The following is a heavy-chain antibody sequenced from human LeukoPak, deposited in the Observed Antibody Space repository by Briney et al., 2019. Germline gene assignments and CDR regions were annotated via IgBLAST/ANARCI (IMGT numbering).Heavy chain of an antibody. D-gene: IGHD3-9*01. CDR1: GGSISSSSYY. Sequence: SSETLSLTCTVSGGSISSSSYYWGWIRQPPGKGLEWIGTIYYSGSTYYNPSLKSRVTISVDTSKNQFSLKLSSVTAADTAVYYCAREGGMAGDFILDYWGQGTLVTVSS. CDR2: IYYSGST. V-gene: IGHV4-39*07. CDR3: AREGGMAGDFILDY. J-gene: IGHJ4*02.